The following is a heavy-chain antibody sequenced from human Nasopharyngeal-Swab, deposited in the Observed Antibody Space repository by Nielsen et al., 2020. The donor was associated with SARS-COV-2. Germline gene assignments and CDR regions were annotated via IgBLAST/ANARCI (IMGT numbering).Heavy chain of an antibody. D-gene: IGHD3-3*01. CDR2: ISYDGNYK. CDR3: AKGRVTIFGVVIIDYYYYMDV. J-gene: IGHJ6*03. Sequence: GESLKISCAASGFTFSSYGMHWVRQAPGKGLEWVAVISYDGNYKYYADSVQGRFTISRDNSKNTLFLQMNSLRAEDTAVYYYAKGRVTIFGVVIIDYYYYMDVWGKGTTVTVSS. V-gene: IGHV3-30*18. CDR1: GFTFSSYG.